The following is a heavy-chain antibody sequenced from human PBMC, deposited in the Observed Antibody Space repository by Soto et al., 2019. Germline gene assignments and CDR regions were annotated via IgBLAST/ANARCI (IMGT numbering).Heavy chain of an antibody. CDR1: GFTVSSNY. J-gene: IGHJ1*01. CDR3: ARDLVESGYPEYFQH. CDR2: IYSGGST. Sequence: EVQLVESGGGLIQPGGSLRLSCAASGFTVSSNYMSWVRQAPGKGLEWVLVIYSGGSTYYADSVKGRFTISRDNSKNTLYLQMNSLRAEDTAVYYCARDLVESGYPEYFQHWGQGTLVTVSS. V-gene: IGHV3-53*01. D-gene: IGHD3-22*01.